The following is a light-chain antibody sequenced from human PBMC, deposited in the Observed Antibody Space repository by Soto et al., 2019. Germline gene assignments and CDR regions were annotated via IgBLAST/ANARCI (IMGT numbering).Light chain of an antibody. CDR2: GNS. J-gene: IGLJ3*02. Sequence: QSVLTQPPSVSGAPGQRVNLSCSGSSSNIGAEYDVHWYQQLPGTAPKVLIYGNSNRPSGVPDRFSGSKSGTSASLAITGLPAAYEADYYCQSYDISLNAWVFGGGTKVTVL. CDR1: SSNIGAEYD. V-gene: IGLV1-40*01. CDR3: QSYDISLNAWV.